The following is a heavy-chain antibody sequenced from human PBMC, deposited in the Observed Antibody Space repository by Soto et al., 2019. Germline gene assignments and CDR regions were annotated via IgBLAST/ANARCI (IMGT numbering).Heavy chain of an antibody. V-gene: IGHV3-23*01. CDR2: ISGSGGST. D-gene: IGHD6-25*01. CDR3: AKGSASGSPYYFDC. Sequence: PGGSLRLSCAASGFTFTNYAMSWVRQAPGKGLEWVSAISGSGGSTYHADSVKGRFTISRDNSKNTLYLQMNSLRAEDTAVYFCAKGSASGSPYYFDCWGQGALVTVSS. J-gene: IGHJ4*02. CDR1: GFTFTNYA.